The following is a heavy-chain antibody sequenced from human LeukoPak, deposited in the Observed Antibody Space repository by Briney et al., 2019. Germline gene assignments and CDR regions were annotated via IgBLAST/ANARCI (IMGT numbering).Heavy chain of an antibody. CDR3: ARGRRYFDWLFPFDY. D-gene: IGHD3-9*01. J-gene: IGHJ4*02. CDR2: INHSGST. Sequence: PSETLSLTCAVYGGSFSGYYWSWIRQPPGKGLEWIGEINHSGSTNYNPSLKSRVTISVDTSKNQLSLKLSSVTAADTAVYYCARGRRYFDWLFPFDYWGQGTLVTVSS. CDR1: GGSFSGYY. V-gene: IGHV4-34*01.